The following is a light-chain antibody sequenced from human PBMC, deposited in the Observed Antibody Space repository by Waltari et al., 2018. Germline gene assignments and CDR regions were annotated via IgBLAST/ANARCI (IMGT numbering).Light chain of an antibody. J-gene: IGKJ4*01. CDR2: DTS. CDR1: QSVRIN. V-gene: IGKV3-15*01. CDR3: QQYNDWLPLT. Sequence: EIVMTKSPATLSVSPGESATLPCRASQSVRINLAWYQQKPRQAPRLPIFDTSPRATGIPARFSGSGSGTDFTLTISSLQSEDFAVYYCQQYNDWLPLTFGGGTKVEI.